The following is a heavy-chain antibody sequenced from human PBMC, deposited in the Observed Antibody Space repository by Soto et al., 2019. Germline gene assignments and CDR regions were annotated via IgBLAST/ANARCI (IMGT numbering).Heavy chain of an antibody. D-gene: IGHD3-3*02. CDR2: ISWNSGLK. J-gene: IGHJ4*02. CDR3: AKGAWRDSIHHFGY. Sequence: SGGSLRLSCAASGFTFDDYAMHWVRQAPGKGLERVSGISWNSGLKDYADSVKGRFTISRDNAKKILYLQMNSLRAEDTALYYCAKGAWRDSIHHFGYWGQGTLVTVSS. V-gene: IGHV3-9*01. CDR1: GFTFDDYA.